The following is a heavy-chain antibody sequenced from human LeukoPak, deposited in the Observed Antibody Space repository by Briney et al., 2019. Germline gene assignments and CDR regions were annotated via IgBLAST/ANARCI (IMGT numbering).Heavy chain of an antibody. V-gene: IGHV3-48*04. D-gene: IGHD1-26*01. CDR1: GFTFSIYG. CDR3: ARYRFVVGATDSFDI. J-gene: IGHJ3*02. Sequence: GGSLRLSCAASGFTFSIYGMNWVRQAPGKGLEWVSYISSSGSTIYYADSVKGRFTISRDNAKNSLYLQMNSLRAEDTALYYCARYRFVVGATDSFDIWGQGTMVTVSS. CDR2: ISSSGSTI.